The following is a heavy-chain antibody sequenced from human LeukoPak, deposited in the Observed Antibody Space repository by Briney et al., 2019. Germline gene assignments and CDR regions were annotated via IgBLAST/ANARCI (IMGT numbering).Heavy chain of an antibody. CDR1: GGSISSSNW. CDR3: ARCRFFGVVHNFYYMDV. Sequence: SETLSLTCAVSGGSISSSNWWSWVRQPPGKGLEWIGEIYHSGSTNYNPSLKSRVSISVDTSKKQFSLKLSSVTAADTAVYYCARCRFFGVVHNFYYMDVWGKGTTVTVFS. CDR2: IYHSGST. D-gene: IGHD3-3*01. J-gene: IGHJ6*03. V-gene: IGHV4-4*02.